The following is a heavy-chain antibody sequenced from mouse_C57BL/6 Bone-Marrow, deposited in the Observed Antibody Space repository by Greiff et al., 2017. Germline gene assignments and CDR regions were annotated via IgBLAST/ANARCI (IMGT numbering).Heavy chain of an antibody. CDR3: ARGSFAY. Sequence: VKLMESGAELVRPGTSVKVSCKASGYAFTNYLIEWVKQRPGPGLEWVGVINPGSGGTNYNEKFKGKATLTADISSSTAYMQLSSLTSEDSAVYFCARGSFAYWGQGTLVTVSA. V-gene: IGHV1-54*01. CDR2: INPGSGGT. CDR1: GYAFTNYL. J-gene: IGHJ3*01.